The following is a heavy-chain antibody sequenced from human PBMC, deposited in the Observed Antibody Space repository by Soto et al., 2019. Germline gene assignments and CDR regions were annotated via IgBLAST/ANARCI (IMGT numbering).Heavy chain of an antibody. J-gene: IGHJ4*02. CDR2: INAGNGNT. CDR3: AMEYCSSTSCYRDY. CDR1: GYTFTSYG. D-gene: IGHD2-2*02. V-gene: IGHV1-3*01. Sequence: ASVKVSCKASGYTFTSYGIQWVRQAPGQRLEWMGWINAGNGNTKYSQKFQGRVTITADKSTSTAYMELSSLRSEDTAVYYCAMEYCSSTSCYRDYWDQGTLVTVSS.